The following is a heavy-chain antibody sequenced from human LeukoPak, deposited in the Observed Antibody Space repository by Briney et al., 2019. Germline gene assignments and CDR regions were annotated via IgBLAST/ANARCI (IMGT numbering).Heavy chain of an antibody. CDR1: GGSISSGGYY. CDR3: AYGSWYVYFDY. CDR2: IYYSGST. V-gene: IGHV4-31*03. D-gene: IGHD6-13*01. Sequence: SETLSLTCTVSGGSISSGGYYWSWIRQHPGKGLEWIGYIYYSGSTYYNLSLKSRVTISVDTSKNQFSLKLSSVTAADTAVYYCAYGSWYVYFDYWGQGTLVTVSS. J-gene: IGHJ4*02.